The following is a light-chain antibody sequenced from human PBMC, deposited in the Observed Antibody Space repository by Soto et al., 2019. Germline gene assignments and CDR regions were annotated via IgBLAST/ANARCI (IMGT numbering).Light chain of an antibody. V-gene: IGLV2-11*01. CDR1: SSDVGGYNY. J-gene: IGLJ2*01. CDR2: DVS. CDR3: CSYAGSHTVL. Sequence: QSVLTQPRSVSGSPGQSVTISCTGTSSDVGGYNYVSWYQQHPGKAPKLMIYDVSKRPSGVPDPFSGSKSGNTASLTISGIQAEDEADYYCCSYAGSHTVLFGGGTKVTVL.